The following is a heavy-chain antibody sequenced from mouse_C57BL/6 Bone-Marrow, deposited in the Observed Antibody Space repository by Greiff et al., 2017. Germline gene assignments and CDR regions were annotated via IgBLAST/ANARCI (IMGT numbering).Heavy chain of an antibody. V-gene: IGHV1-52*01. D-gene: IGHD2-5*01. CDR1: GYTFTSYW. CDR3: ARSSNYGSWFAY. J-gene: IGHJ3*01. Sequence: QVQLQQPGAELVRPGSSVKLSCKASGYTFTSYWMHWVKQRPIQGLEWIGNIDPSDSETHYNQKFKDKATLTVDNSSSTAYMQLSSLTSEDSAVYYCARSSNYGSWFAYWGQGTLVTVSA. CDR2: IDPSDSET.